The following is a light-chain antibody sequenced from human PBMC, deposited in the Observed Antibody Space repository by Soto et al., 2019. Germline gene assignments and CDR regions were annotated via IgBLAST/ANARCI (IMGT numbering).Light chain of an antibody. CDR1: QSVSSN. CDR2: CAS. Sequence: EIVMTQSPATLSVSPGERATLSCRASQSVSSNLACYQQKPGPAPRLLIYCASNRATSIPARFSGSGSGPEFTYIFRSLQSGDFAVYYCHLCYKWPPWTFGQR. V-gene: IGKV3-15*01. CDR3: HLCYKWPPWT. J-gene: IGKJ1*01.